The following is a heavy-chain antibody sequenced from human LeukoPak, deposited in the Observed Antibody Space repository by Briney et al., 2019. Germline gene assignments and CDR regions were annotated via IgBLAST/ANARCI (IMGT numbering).Heavy chain of an antibody. Sequence: ASVKVSCKASGGTSSSYAISWVRQAPGQGLEWMGGVIPIFGTANYAQKFQGRVTITADKSTSTAYVELSSLRSEDTAVYYCARGADIVATEDYYYYYMDVWGKGTTVTVSS. CDR2: VIPIFGTA. J-gene: IGHJ6*03. V-gene: IGHV1-69*06. CDR1: GGTSSSYA. CDR3: ARGADIVATEDYYYYYMDV. D-gene: IGHD5-12*01.